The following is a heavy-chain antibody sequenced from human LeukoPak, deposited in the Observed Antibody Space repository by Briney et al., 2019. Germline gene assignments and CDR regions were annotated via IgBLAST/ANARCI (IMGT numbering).Heavy chain of an antibody. D-gene: IGHD5-18*01. CDR3: ARGSGYSYGTVGSWFDP. CDR2: IYYSGST. Sequence: SETLSLTCTVSGGSISSSSYYWGWIRQPPGKGLEWIGSIYYSGSTYYNPSLKSRVTISVDTSKNQFSLKLSSVTAADTAVYYCARGSGYSYGTVGSWFDPWGQGTLVTVSS. J-gene: IGHJ5*02. CDR1: GGSISSSSYY. V-gene: IGHV4-39*07.